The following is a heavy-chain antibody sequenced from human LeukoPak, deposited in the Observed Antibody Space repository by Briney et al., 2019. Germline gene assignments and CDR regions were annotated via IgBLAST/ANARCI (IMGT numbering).Heavy chain of an antibody. CDR3: ARDSSYSRGWFNKQFDY. J-gene: IGHJ4*02. Sequence: PSETLSLTCTVSGGSISSGSYYWAWIRQPPGKGLEWIGSIYYSGSTYYNPSLKSRVTISVDTSKNQFSLKLSSVTAADTAVYYCARDSSYSRGWFNKQFDYWGQGTLVTVSS. CDR2: IYYSGST. D-gene: IGHD6-19*01. V-gene: IGHV4-39*07. CDR1: GGSISSGSYY.